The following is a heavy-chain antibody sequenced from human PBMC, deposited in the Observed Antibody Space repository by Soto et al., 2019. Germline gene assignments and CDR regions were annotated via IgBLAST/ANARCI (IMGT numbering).Heavy chain of an antibody. CDR3: ASDSAMFASPVDY. V-gene: IGHV3-48*02. D-gene: IGHD3-10*02. J-gene: IGHJ4*02. CDR1: GFPLSTYT. CDR2: IGGGGSRK. Sequence: PGGSPRLSCAASGFPLSTYTLNWVRQAAGKGLEWVAYIGGGGSRKYYADSVEGRFTISRDNAKNSVSLQMNSLRDDDTAVYYCASDSAMFASPVDYWGQGALVTVSS.